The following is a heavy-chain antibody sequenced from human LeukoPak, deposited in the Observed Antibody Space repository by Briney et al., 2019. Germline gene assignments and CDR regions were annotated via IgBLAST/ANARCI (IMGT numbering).Heavy chain of an antibody. V-gene: IGHV4-39*07. J-gene: IGHJ5*02. Sequence: SETLSLTCTVSGGSISSSRYYWGWIRQPPGKGLEWIASISYSGSSYYNPSLKNRVTISVDTSKNQVSLQLSSVTAADTAVYYCVRDDYGDYTRRFDPWGQGTLVTVSS. D-gene: IGHD4-17*01. CDR1: GGSISSSRYY. CDR2: ISYSGSS. CDR3: VRDDYGDYTRRFDP.